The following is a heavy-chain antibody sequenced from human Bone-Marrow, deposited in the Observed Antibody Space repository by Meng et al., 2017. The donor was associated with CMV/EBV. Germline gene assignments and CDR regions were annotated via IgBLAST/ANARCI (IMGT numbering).Heavy chain of an antibody. Sequence: ASVKVSRKPSGYTFTGYYMHWVRQAPGQGLEWMGWINPNSGGTKYAQKFQARVTMTRDTSIRTAYMELSGLRSDDTAVYYCAPIVGGTLEWGQGTQVTVSS. D-gene: IGHD1-26*01. CDR3: APIVGGTLE. CDR1: GYTFTGYY. CDR2: INPNSGGT. J-gene: IGHJ4*02. V-gene: IGHV1-2*02.